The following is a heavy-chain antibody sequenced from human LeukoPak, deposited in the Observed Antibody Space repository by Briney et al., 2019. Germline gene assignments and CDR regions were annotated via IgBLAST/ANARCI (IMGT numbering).Heavy chain of an antibody. V-gene: IGHV4-61*02. CDR1: GGSISSNSYY. CDR3: ARHSSGWYRPFDY. CDR2: IYTSGST. J-gene: IGHJ4*02. D-gene: IGHD6-19*01. Sequence: SETLSLTCTVSGGSISSNSYYWSWIRQPAGKGLEWIGRIYTSGSTNYNPSLKSRVTISVDTSKNQFSLKLSSVTAADTAVYYCARHSSGWYRPFDYWGQGTLVTVSS.